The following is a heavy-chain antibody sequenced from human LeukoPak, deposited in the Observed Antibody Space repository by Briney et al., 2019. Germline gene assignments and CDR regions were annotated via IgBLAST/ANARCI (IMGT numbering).Heavy chain of an antibody. CDR1: GFTFSSYA. Sequence: PGGSQRLSCAASGFTFSSYAMSWVRQAPGKGLEWVSAISGSGGSTYYTDSVKGRFTISRDNSKNTLYLQMNSLRAEDTAVYYCAKVQTYDFWSGPLDYWGQGILVTVSS. V-gene: IGHV3-23*01. CDR2: ISGSGGST. CDR3: AKVQTYDFWSGPLDY. D-gene: IGHD3-3*01. J-gene: IGHJ4*02.